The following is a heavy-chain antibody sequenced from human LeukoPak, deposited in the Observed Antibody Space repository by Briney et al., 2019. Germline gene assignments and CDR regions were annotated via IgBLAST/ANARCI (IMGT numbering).Heavy chain of an antibody. CDR3: ARGQKANYYDSSGYLDY. CDR1: GFPFSSYW. CDR2: INHSGST. Sequence: GSLRLSCVASGFPFSSYWMTWVRQPPGKGLEWIGEINHSGSTNYNPSLKSRVTISVDTSKNQFSLKLSSVTAADTAVYYCARGQKANYYDSSGYLDYWGQGTLVTVSS. J-gene: IGHJ4*02. V-gene: IGHV4-34*01. D-gene: IGHD3-22*01.